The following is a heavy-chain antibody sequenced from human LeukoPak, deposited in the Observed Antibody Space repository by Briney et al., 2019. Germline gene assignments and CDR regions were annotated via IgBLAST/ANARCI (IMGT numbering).Heavy chain of an antibody. Sequence: ASVKVSCKASGYTFTGYYMHWVRQAPGQGLEWMGWINPNSGGTNYAQKFQGRVTMTRDTSISTAYMELSRLRSDDTAVYYCAVYYDSSAFYGAFDYWGQGALVTVSS. D-gene: IGHD3-22*01. V-gene: IGHV1-2*02. J-gene: IGHJ4*02. CDR1: GYTFTGYY. CDR2: INPNSGGT. CDR3: AVYYDSSAFYGAFDY.